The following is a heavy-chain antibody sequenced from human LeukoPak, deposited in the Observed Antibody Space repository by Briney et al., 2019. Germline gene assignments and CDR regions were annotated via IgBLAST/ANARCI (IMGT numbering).Heavy chain of an antibody. Sequence: PSETLSLTGTVSGGSISGYYWSWIRQPPGKGLEWVGYIYSSGHTNYNPSLKSRVTISGDTSKNQFSLRLISVTAEDTAVYYCARGERLGLDSWGQGTLVAVSS. D-gene: IGHD6-19*01. CDR2: IYSSGHT. CDR1: GGSISGYY. CDR3: ARGERLGLDS. J-gene: IGHJ5*01. V-gene: IGHV4-59*01.